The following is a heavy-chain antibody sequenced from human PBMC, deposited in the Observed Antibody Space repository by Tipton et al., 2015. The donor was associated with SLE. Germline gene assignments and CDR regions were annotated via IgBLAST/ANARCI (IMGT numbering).Heavy chain of an antibody. CDR3: ARDLGEGYMDV. V-gene: IGHV4-59*01. CDR1: GDSISGYY. CDR2: ISYSGNT. J-gene: IGHJ6*03. Sequence: TLSLTCNVSGDSISGYYWNWIRQPPGKGLEWVGFISYSGNTNYNPSLKSRVTISVDTSKNRFSLKLNSVTAADTAVYYCARDLGEGYMDVWGKGTTVTVSS. D-gene: IGHD3-10*01.